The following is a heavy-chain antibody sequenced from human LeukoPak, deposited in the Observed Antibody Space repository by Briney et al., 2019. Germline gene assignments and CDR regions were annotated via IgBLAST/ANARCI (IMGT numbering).Heavy chain of an antibody. CDR2: ISAYNGNT. J-gene: IGHJ1*01. V-gene: IGHV1-18*01. CDR1: GYTFTSYG. Sequence: ASVNVSCKASGYTFTSYGISWVRQAPGQGLEWMGWISAYNGNTNYAQKLQGRVTMTTDTSTSTAYMELRSLRSDDTAVYYCAREPYSSSSLKYFQHWGQGTLVTVSS. D-gene: IGHD6-6*01. CDR3: AREPYSSSSLKYFQH.